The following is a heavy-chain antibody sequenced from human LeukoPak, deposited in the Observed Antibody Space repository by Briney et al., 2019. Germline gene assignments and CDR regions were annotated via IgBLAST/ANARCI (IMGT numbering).Heavy chain of an antibody. Sequence: GGSLRLSCAASGFTFDDYAMHWVRQAPGKGLEWVSGISWNSGSIGYADSVKGRFTISRDNAKNSLYLQMNSLRAEDMALYYCAKSTKLELRGRNAFDIWGQGTMVTVSS. CDR2: ISWNSGSI. CDR3: AKSTKLELRGRNAFDI. D-gene: IGHD1-7*01. CDR1: GFTFDDYA. V-gene: IGHV3-9*03. J-gene: IGHJ3*02.